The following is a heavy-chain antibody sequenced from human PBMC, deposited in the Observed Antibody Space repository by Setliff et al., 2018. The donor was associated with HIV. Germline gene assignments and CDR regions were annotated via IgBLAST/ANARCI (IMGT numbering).Heavy chain of an antibody. Sequence: APVKVLCKLSGYTFIDYYIRWVRQAPGQGLEWMGYINPKYGGTDYARKFQGKVTLTRNTSISTVYLELHRLTSDDTAKYFCSRESRGWSPRGANSWGQGTLVTVSS. CDR2: INPKYGGT. J-gene: IGHJ4*02. D-gene: IGHD6-19*01. CDR1: GYTFIDYY. CDR3: SRESRGWSPRGANS. V-gene: IGHV1-2*02.